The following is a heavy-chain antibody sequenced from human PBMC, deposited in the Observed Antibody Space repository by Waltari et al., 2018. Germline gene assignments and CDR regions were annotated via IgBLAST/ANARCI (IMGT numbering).Heavy chain of an antibody. J-gene: IGHJ4*02. Sequence: QVQLQESGPGLVKPSETLSLTCAVSGYSISSGYYWGWIRQPPGKGLEWIGSIYHSGSTYYNPSLTSRVTISVDTSKNQFSLKLSSVTAADTAVYYCARRVDTAMARFDYWGQGTLVTVSS. CDR2: IYHSGST. CDR3: ARRVDTAMARFDY. CDR1: GYSISSGYY. V-gene: IGHV4-38-2*01. D-gene: IGHD5-18*01.